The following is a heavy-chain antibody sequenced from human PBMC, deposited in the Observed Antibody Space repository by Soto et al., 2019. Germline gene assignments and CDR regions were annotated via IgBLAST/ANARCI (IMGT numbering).Heavy chain of an antibody. J-gene: IGHJ4*02. CDR1: GASVSSGSHY. V-gene: IGHV4-61*01. Sequence: SETLSLTCNVSGASVSSGSHYWSWIRQPPGKGLEWIGHIYFSGSTKYNPSLKSRVTISVDMSKNQFSLRVISVTAADTAVYYCAGPGYSSQDYWGQGALVTVSS. D-gene: IGHD5-18*01. CDR3: AGPGYSSQDY. CDR2: IYFSGST.